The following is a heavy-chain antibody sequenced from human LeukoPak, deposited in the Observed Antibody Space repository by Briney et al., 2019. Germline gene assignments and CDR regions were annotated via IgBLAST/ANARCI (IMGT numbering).Heavy chain of an antibody. CDR1: GFTFSSYC. D-gene: IGHD6-19*01. V-gene: IGHV3-7*01. J-gene: IGHJ6*03. Sequence: TGGSLRLSCAASGFTFSSYCMSWVRQAPGKGLEWVANIKQDGSEKYYVDSVKGRFTIYRDNDKNSLYLKMNSLRAEDTAVYYCARGDSSGWYYYYYMDVWGKGTTVTVSS. CDR2: IKQDGSEK. CDR3: ARGDSSGWYYYYYMDV.